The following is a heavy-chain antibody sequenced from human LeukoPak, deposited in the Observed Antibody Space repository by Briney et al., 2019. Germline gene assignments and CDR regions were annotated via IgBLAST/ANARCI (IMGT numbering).Heavy chain of an antibody. CDR1: GFTFSSYS. D-gene: IGHD3-3*01. CDR3: ARDSEPDFWSGYYCLDY. CDR2: ISSSSSYI. Sequence: PGGSLRLSCAASGFTFSSYSMNWVRQAPGKGLEWVSSISSSSSYIYYADSVKGRFTISRDNAKNSLYLQMNSLRAEDTAVYYCARDSEPDFWSGYYCLDYWGQGTLVTVSS. J-gene: IGHJ4*02. V-gene: IGHV3-21*01.